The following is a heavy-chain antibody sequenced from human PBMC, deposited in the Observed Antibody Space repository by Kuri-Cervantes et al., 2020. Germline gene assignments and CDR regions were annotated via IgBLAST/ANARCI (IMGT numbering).Heavy chain of an antibody. CDR1: GFTFSAYS. Sequence: GESLKISCAASGFTFSAYSMNWLRQAPGKGLEWLAYISVGSTTIYYADSVKGRFAISRDNAKNSLYLQMNSLRAEDTAVYYCARLYEYYFDYWGQGTLVTVSS. CDR3: ARLYEYYFDY. D-gene: IGHD5/OR15-5a*01. CDR2: ISVGSTTI. J-gene: IGHJ4*02. V-gene: IGHV3-48*04.